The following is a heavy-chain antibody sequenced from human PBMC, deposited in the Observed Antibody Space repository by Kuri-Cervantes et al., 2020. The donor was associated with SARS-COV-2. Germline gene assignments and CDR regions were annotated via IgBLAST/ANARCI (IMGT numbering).Heavy chain of an antibody. J-gene: IGHJ5*02. V-gene: IGHV4-4*07. D-gene: IGHD1-26*01. Sequence: SETLSLTCTVSGGSISSYYWSWIRQPAGKGPEWIGRIYTSGSTNYNPSLKSRVTMSVDTSKNQFSLKLSSVTAADTAVYYCARDKGSGSYRWFDPWGQGTLVTVSS. CDR3: ARDKGSGSYRWFDP. CDR1: GGSISSYY. CDR2: IYTSGST.